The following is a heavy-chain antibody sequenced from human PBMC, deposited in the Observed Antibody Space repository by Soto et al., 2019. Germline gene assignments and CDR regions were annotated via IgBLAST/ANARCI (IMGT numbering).Heavy chain of an antibody. CDR3: TRAGDGYTH. CDR1: GFTFRSSA. J-gene: IGHJ4*02. D-gene: IGHD5-12*01. CDR2: ISYDGSNK. Sequence: GGSLRLSCAASGFTFRSSAMHWVRQAPGKGLEWVAMISYDGSNKKYADSVKGRFTLSRDNSKNTLYLEMNSLRAEDTAVYYCTRAGDGYTHWGQGTLVTVSS. V-gene: IGHV3-30-3*01.